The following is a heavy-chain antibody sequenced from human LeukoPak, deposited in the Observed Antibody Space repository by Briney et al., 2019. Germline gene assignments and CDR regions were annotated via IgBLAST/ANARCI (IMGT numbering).Heavy chain of an antibody. CDR2: IIPIFGTA. Sequence: SVKVSCKASGGTFSSYAISWVRQAPGQGLEWMGGIIPIFGTANYAQKLQGRVTITTDESTSTAYMELSSLRSEDTAVYYCARARELELGYYYYYYMDVWGKGTTVTVSS. CDR1: GGTFSSYA. V-gene: IGHV1-69*05. J-gene: IGHJ6*03. CDR3: ARARELELGYYYYYYMDV. D-gene: IGHD1-7*01.